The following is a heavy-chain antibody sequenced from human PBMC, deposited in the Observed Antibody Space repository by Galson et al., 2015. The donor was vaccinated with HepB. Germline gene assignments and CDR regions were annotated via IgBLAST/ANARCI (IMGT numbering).Heavy chain of an antibody. D-gene: IGHD5-24*01. CDR3: ARGYGYNWNWFDP. V-gene: IGHV3-30*03. CDR1: GFTFTSYD. CDR2: ISYDGSRQ. Sequence: SLRLSCAASGFTFTSYDMHWVRQAPGKGLEWVADISYDGSRQYYADSVKGRFTISRDNAKNSLYLQMNSLRAEDTAVYYCARGYGYNWNWFDPWGQGTLVTVSS. J-gene: IGHJ5*02.